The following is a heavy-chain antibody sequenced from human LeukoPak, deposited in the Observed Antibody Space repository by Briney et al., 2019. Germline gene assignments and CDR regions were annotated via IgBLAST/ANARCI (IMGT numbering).Heavy chain of an antibody. Sequence: GEALKTFCKGAGYCFNNYWIGWGRPMAGEGLELMGIIYYGDSDTTDRPSFQGQVTISADKSITTAYLQWRSLRASDTAIYYCARYTSVYFGYWGQGNLVTVSS. D-gene: IGHD4-17*01. J-gene: IGHJ4*01. CDR1: GYCFNNYW. V-gene: IGHV5-51*01. CDR2: IYYGDSDT. CDR3: ARYTSVYFGY.